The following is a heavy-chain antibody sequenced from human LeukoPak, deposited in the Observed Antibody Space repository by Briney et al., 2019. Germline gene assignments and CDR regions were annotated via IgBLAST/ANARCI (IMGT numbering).Heavy chain of an antibody. J-gene: IGHJ6*02. CDR1: GYTFTSYA. CDR2: INAGNGNT. Sequence: ASVKVSCKASGYTFTSYAMHWVRQAPGQRLEWMGWINAGNGNTKYSQKFQGRVTITRDTSASTAYMELSSLRSEDTAVYYCARDLGGGGYGIYYYYGMDVWGQGTTVTVSS. CDR3: ARDLGGGGYGIYYYYGMDV. D-gene: IGHD5-18*01. V-gene: IGHV1-3*01.